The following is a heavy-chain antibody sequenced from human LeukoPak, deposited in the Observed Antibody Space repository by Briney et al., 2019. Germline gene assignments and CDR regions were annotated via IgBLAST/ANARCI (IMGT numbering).Heavy chain of an antibody. CDR1: GYSISSGYY. CDR2: IYHSGST. CDR3: ARLYYYDSSGLDY. V-gene: IGHV4-38-2*01. D-gene: IGHD3-22*01. Sequence: SETLSLTCAVSGYSISSGYYWGWIRQPPGKGLEWIGSIYHSGSTYYNPSLKSRVTISVDTSKNQFSLKLSSVTAADTAVYYCARLYYYDSSGLDYWGQGTLVTVSS. J-gene: IGHJ4*02.